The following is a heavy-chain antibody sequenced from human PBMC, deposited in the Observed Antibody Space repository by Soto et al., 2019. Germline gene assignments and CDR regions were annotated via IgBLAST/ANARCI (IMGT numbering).Heavy chain of an antibody. CDR3: ARDIFCCRDSCSSFTFDI. CDR2: IKQDGSEK. V-gene: IGHV3-7*01. Sequence: EVQLVESGGGLVQPGGSLRLSCAASGFTFSSYWMSWVRQAPGKGLEWVANIKQDGSEKYYVDSVTGRFTISSDNAKHSLYLQMTSLRAEDTAVYCCARDIFCCRDSCSSFTFDIGGQGTMVTVSS. CDR1: GFTFSSYW. D-gene: IGHD2-15*01. J-gene: IGHJ3*02.